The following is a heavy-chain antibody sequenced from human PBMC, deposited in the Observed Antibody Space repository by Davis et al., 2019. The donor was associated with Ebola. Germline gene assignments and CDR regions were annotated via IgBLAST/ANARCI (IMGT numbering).Heavy chain of an antibody. CDR2: INSDGTSS. J-gene: IGHJ5*02. CDR3: ARDGSVFDPNWFDP. Sequence: GESLKISCKGSGYTFSSFWMNWVRQAPGKGLEWVSRINSDGTSSNYTDVVRGRFTVSRDNAKNTLYLQMNSLRVEDTAVYYCARDGSVFDPNWFDPWGQGTLVTVSS. D-gene: IGHD3-10*01. CDR1: GYTFSSFW. V-gene: IGHV3-74*01.